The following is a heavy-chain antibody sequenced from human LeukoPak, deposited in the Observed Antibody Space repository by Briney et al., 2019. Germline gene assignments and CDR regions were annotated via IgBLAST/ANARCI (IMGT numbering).Heavy chain of an antibody. Sequence: SETLSLTCTVSGYSISTGYYWDWIRQPPGKGLEWIGYIYYSGSTNYKSSLKSRVTISVDTSKNQFPLKLSSVTAADTAVYYCARETSQKGAHYMDVWGKGTTVTISS. V-gene: IGHV4-61*01. CDR1: GYSISTGYY. J-gene: IGHJ6*03. CDR2: IYYSGST. D-gene: IGHD3-16*01. CDR3: ARETSQKGAHYMDV.